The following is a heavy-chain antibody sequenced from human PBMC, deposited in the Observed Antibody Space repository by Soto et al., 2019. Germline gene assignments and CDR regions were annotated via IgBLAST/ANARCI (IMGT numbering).Heavy chain of an antibody. CDR2: MNPNSGNT. CDR3: ARSGLRFLEWLLSSTDV. J-gene: IGHJ6*04. CDR1: GYTFTSYD. Sequence: ASVKVSCKASGYTFTSYDINWVRQATGQGLEWMGWMNPNSGNTGYAQKFQGRVTMTRNTSISTAYMELSSLRSEDTAVYYCARSGLRFLEWLLSSTDVWGKGPTVTVSS. D-gene: IGHD3-3*01. V-gene: IGHV1-8*01.